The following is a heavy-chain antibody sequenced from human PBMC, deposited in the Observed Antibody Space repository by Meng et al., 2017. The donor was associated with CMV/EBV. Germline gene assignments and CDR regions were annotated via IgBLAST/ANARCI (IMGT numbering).Heavy chain of an antibody. Sequence: ASVKVSCKASGYTFTGHYMHWVRQAPGQRLEWMGWINPNSGGTNYAQKFQGRVTMTRDMSISTAYMELSRLRSDDTAVYYCARDSHCSSTSCPLDYWGQGTLVTVSS. CDR3: ARDSHCSSTSCPLDY. CDR2: INPNSGGT. CDR1: GYTFTGHY. J-gene: IGHJ4*02. V-gene: IGHV1-2*02. D-gene: IGHD2-2*01.